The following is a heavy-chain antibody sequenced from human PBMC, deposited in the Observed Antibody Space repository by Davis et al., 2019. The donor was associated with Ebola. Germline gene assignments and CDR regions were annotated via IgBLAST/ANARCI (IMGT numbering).Heavy chain of an antibody. Sequence: AASVKVSCKASGYTFTSYAMHWVRQAPGQRLEWMGWINAGNGNTKYSQKFQGRVTITRDTSASTAYTELSSLRSEDTAVYYCARDKYGDYEDYWGQGTLVTVSS. CDR3: ARDKYGDYEDY. J-gene: IGHJ4*02. CDR2: INAGNGNT. D-gene: IGHD4-17*01. V-gene: IGHV1-3*01. CDR1: GYTFTSYA.